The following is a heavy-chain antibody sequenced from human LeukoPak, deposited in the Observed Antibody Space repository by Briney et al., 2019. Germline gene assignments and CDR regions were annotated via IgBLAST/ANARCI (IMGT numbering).Heavy chain of an antibody. D-gene: IGHD3-22*01. CDR1: GDSINSGGYY. CDR3: ARMYVPFYDTSGYYLDW. V-gene: IGHV4-31*03. Sequence: SQTLSLTCTVSGDSINSGGYYWSWIRQHPGKGLEWIGYIYYYSGSTYYNPSLKSRATISVDTSKNQFSLRLSSVTAADTAVYYCARMYVPFYDTSGYYLDWWGQGTLVTVSS. CDR2: IYYYSGST. J-gene: IGHJ4*02.